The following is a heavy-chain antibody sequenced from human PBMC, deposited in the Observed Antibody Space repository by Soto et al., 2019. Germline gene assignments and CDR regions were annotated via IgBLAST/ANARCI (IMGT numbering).Heavy chain of an antibody. Sequence: ASVKVCCKASGYTFNMYYMHWVRQAPGQGLEWMGVINPNGDSTTYAQKFQGRLTMTRDTSTSTVYMDLTSLRSEDTAVYYCAREGAAAARMFDNWGQGTLVTVSS. CDR1: GYTFNMYY. CDR2: INPNGDST. V-gene: IGHV1-46*02. J-gene: IGHJ4*02. CDR3: AREGAAAARMFDN. D-gene: IGHD6-13*01.